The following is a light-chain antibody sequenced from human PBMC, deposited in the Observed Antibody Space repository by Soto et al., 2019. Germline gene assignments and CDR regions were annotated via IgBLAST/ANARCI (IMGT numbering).Light chain of an antibody. CDR1: SSDVGGYNY. CDR2: DVS. CDR3: TSYTTSSTWV. J-gene: IGLJ3*02. V-gene: IGLV2-14*03. Sequence: QSVLTQPASVSGSPGQSITISCTGTSSDVGGYNYVSWFQQHPGKAPKLMIYDVSNRPSGVSNRFSGSKSDNTASLTISGLQDEDEADYYCTSYTTSSTWVFGGGTKLTVL.